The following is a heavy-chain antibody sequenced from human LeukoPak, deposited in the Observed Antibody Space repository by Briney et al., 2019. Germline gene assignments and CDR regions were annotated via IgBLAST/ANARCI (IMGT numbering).Heavy chain of an antibody. V-gene: IGHV4-59*01. CDR1: GGSISSYY. J-gene: IGHJ4*02. CDR3: ARVGVLLWFGELIYYFDY. Sequence: PSETLSPTCTVSGGSISSYYWSWIRQPPGKGLEWIGYIYYSGSTNYNPSLKSRVTISVDTSQNQFSLKLSSVTAADTAVYYCARVGVLLWFGELIYYFDYWGQGTLVTVSS. D-gene: IGHD3-10*01. CDR2: IYYSGST.